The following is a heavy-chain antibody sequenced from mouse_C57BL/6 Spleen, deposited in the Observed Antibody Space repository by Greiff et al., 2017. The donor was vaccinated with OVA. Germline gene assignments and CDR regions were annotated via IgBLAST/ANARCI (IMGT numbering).Heavy chain of an antibody. V-gene: IGHV1-55*01. CDR1: GYTFTSYW. CDR3: AGGSDYYGSSYWFAY. CDR2: IYPGSGST. J-gene: IGHJ3*01. Sequence: VQLQQSGAELVKPGASVKMSCKASGYTFTSYWITWVKQRPGQGLEWIGDIYPGSGSTNYNEKFKSKATLTVDTSSSTAYMQLSSLTSEDSAVYYCAGGSDYYGSSYWFAYWGQGTLVTVSA. D-gene: IGHD1-1*01.